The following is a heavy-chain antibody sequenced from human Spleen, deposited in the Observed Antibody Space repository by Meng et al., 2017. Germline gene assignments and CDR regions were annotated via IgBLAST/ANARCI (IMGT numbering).Heavy chain of an antibody. Sequence: GESLKISCAASGFTFSSYNMHWVRQTPGEGLVWVSRINTDASSTTYADSVKGRFTISRDDAKNTVYLQMNSLRAEDTAVYYCARAAVPGIAAAETEENWYFDLWGRGTLVTVSS. CDR1: GFTFSSYN. CDR2: INTDASST. J-gene: IGHJ2*01. V-gene: IGHV3-74*03. D-gene: IGHD6-13*01. CDR3: ARAAVPGIAAAETEENWYFDL.